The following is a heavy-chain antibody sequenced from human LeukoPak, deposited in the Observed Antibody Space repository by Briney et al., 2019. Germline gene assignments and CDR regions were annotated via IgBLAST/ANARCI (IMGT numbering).Heavy chain of an antibody. CDR2: INSDGRTT. V-gene: IGHV3-74*01. D-gene: IGHD3-22*01. CDR3: AMIKEG. CDR1: GLTFSTSG. Sequence: GGSLRLSCTASGLTFSTSGFNWVRQAPGKGLVWVSRINSDGRTTTYADSVKGRFTISRDNAKNTLYLQMNSLRAEDTAVYYCAMIKEGWGQGTLVTVSS. J-gene: IGHJ4*02.